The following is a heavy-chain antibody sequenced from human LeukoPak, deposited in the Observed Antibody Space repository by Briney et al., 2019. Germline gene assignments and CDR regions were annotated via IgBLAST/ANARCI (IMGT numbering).Heavy chain of an antibody. J-gene: IGHJ3*01. CDR2: HYYSGST. Sequence: SETLSLTCAVSGGSISSTGYCWAWIRQPPGKGLEWIGSHYYSGSTSHNTSLKSRITMSVDTSRNQFSLKLSSVDAADTAVYYCAKCGVRYFDCSGLYGLDFWGQGTTVTVSS. CDR3: AKCGVRYFDCSGLYGLDF. V-gene: IGHV4-39*01. D-gene: IGHD3-22*01. CDR1: GGSISSTGYC.